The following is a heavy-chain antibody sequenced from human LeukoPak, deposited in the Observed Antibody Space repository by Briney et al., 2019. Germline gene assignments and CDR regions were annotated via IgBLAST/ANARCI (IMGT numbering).Heavy chain of an antibody. CDR2: IYSDGSNT. CDR3: GRGASWQGNVCEI. CDR1: GFTFSGYW. Sequence: PGGSLRLSCAASGFTFSGYWMHWVRQAPGKGLEWVSRIYSDGSNTVYAEPVKGRFTISRDNAKNTLFLQMNSLRAEDTAVYYCGRGASWQGNVCEIWGQGTMVTVSS. V-gene: IGHV3-74*01. D-gene: IGHD3-10*01. J-gene: IGHJ3*02.